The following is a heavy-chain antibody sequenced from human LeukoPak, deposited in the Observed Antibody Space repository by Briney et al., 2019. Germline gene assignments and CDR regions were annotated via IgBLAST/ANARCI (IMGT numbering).Heavy chain of an antibody. V-gene: IGHV3-23*01. J-gene: IGHJ6*02. D-gene: IGHD3-16*01. Sequence: GGSLRLSCAASGFIFSRYAMSWVRQAPGRGLEWVSVISAGGSETYYADSVKGRFTISRDNAKNTLYLQMNSLRVEDTAVYYCARGPVGGVSYNYYHGMDVWGPGTTVTVSS. CDR3: ARGPVGGVSYNYYHGMDV. CDR1: GFIFSRYA. CDR2: ISAGGSET.